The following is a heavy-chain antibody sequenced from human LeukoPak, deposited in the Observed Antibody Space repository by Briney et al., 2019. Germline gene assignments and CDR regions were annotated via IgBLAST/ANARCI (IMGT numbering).Heavy chain of an antibody. CDR3: ARVGNTAMVMYYFDY. Sequence: ASVKVSCKASGGTFSSYAISWVRQAPGQGLEWMGRIIPILGIANYAQKFQGRVTMTRDTSTSTVYMELSSLRSEDTAVYYCARVGNTAMVMYYFDYWGQGTLVTVSS. CDR1: GGTFSSYA. D-gene: IGHD5-18*01. J-gene: IGHJ4*02. CDR2: IIPILGIA. V-gene: IGHV1-69*04.